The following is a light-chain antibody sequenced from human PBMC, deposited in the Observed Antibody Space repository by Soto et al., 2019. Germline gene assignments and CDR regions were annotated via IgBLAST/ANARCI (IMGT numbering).Light chain of an antibody. CDR1: HSVTSDY. Sequence: EIVLTQSPGTLSLSPGERATLSCRASHSVTSDYLSWYNQKRGQAPTILIYGAARRATGITDRFSGSGSGADFTLTISRLEPQDFALLYGQHYGSSPMITFGRGTRLEIK. CDR2: GAA. CDR3: QHYGSSPMIT. V-gene: IGKV3-20*01. J-gene: IGKJ5*01.